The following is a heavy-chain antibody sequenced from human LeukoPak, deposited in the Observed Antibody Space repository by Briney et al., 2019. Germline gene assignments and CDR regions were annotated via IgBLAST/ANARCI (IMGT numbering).Heavy chain of an antibody. J-gene: IGHJ4*02. CDR3: AKGGYSYGYFDY. D-gene: IGHD5-18*01. Sequence: GGSLRLPCAASGFTFSNYAMSWGRQAPGKGLEWVSVISSGGNTYFADSVKGRFTISRDNSENTLYLQMNSLRAEDSAVYYCAKGGYSYGYFDYWGQGILVTVSS. CDR2: ISSGGNT. CDR1: GFTFSNYA. V-gene: IGHV3-23*01.